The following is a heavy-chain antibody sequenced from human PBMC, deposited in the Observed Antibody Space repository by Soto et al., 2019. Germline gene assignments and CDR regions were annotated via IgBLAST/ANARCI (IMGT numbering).Heavy chain of an antibody. Sequence: SETLSLSCTVSGGSISSGGYYWSWIRQHPGKGLEWIGYIYYSGSTYYNPSLKSRVTISVDTSKNQFSLKLSSVTAADTAVYYCARWRAYCGGDCYSPTNWFDPWGQGTLVTVSS. CDR2: IYYSGST. J-gene: IGHJ5*02. CDR1: GGSISSGGYY. CDR3: ARWRAYCGGDCYSPTNWFDP. D-gene: IGHD2-21*02. V-gene: IGHV4-31*03.